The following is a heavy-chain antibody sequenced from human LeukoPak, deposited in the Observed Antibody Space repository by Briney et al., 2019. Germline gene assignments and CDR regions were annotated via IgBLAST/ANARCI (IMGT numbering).Heavy chain of an antibody. V-gene: IGHV3-30*03. CDR1: GFTFSTYD. CDR2: ISHDGTNK. Sequence: GGSLRLSCAASGFTFSTYDMHWVRQAPGKGLEWVATISHDGTNKNYADSVKGRFTISRDNSRSTLDLQMNSLRAEDTALYYCAETGPTDFWGQGTLVTVSS. J-gene: IGHJ4*02. D-gene: IGHD3-9*01. CDR3: AETGPTDF.